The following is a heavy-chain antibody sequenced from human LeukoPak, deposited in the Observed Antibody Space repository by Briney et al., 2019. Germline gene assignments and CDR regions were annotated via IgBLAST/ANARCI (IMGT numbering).Heavy chain of an antibody. Sequence: GGSLRLSCAASGFPFTTYTMAWVRQAPGKGLEYVSAISSNGGSTYYANSVKGRFTISRDNSKNTLYLQMGSLRAEDMAVYYCARRGVTSTLDYWGQGTLVTVSS. D-gene: IGHD5-18*01. J-gene: IGHJ4*02. CDR1: GFPFTTYT. CDR2: ISSNGGST. CDR3: ARRGVTSTLDY. V-gene: IGHV3-64*01.